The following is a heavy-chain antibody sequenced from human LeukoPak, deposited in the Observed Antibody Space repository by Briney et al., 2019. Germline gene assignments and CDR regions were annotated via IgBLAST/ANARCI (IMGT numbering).Heavy chain of an antibody. CDR3: AKVYDGPLSSLGPTFDY. D-gene: IGHD5/OR15-5a*01. Sequence: GGSLRLSCAASGFTFSSYAMSWVRQAPGKGLEAFSAISGSGGSTYYADSVKGRFTISRDNSKNTLYLQMNSLRAEDTAVYYCAKVYDGPLSSLGPTFDYWGQGTLVTVSS. J-gene: IGHJ4*02. CDR1: GFTFSSYA. CDR2: ISGSGGST. V-gene: IGHV3-23*01.